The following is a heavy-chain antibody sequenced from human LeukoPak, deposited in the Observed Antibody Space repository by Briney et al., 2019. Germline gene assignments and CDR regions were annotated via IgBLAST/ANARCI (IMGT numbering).Heavy chain of an antibody. CDR2: IYCTGST. J-gene: IGHJ4*02. CDR1: GGVIRTYY. Sequence: SETLSLTCTVSGGVIRTYYWSWIRQPPGKGLEYIGYIYCTGSTTYNPSLESRVTISVDTSKHQFSLQLTSVTAADTAVYHCARGTYCSGGTCFFGPDYWGQGTLVTVSS. V-gene: IGHV4-59*12. D-gene: IGHD2-15*01. CDR3: ARGTYCSGGTCFFGPDY.